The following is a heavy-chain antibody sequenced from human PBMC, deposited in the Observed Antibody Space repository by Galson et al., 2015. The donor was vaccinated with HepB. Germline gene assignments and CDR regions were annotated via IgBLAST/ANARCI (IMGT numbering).Heavy chain of an antibody. CDR1: GFPSNNAW. CDR3: TTDEGGPRY. V-gene: IGHV3-15*07. D-gene: IGHD2-15*01. CDR2: IKTTSGGGTP. Sequence: SLRLSCAASGFPSNNAWMNWVRQAPGKGLEWVGRIKTTSGGGTPDYAAPAKGRFTISRDDSKNTLYLEMGSLKIEDTGVYYCTTDEGGPRYWGQGTLVTASS. J-gene: IGHJ4*02.